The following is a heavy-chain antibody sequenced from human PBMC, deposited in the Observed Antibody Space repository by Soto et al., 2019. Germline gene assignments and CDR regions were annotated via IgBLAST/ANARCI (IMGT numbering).Heavy chain of an antibody. CDR2: INAGNGNT. CDR3: ARVFARGFYGSDY. D-gene: IGHD3-10*01. J-gene: IGHJ4*02. CDR1: GYTCTSYA. V-gene: IGHV1-3*01. Sequence: QVQLVQSGAEVKKPGASVKVSCKASGYTCTSYAMHWVRQAPGQRLEWMGWINAGNGNTKYSQKFQGRVTITRDTSGSTAYMELSSLRSEDTAVYYCARVFARGFYGSDYWGQGTLVTVSS.